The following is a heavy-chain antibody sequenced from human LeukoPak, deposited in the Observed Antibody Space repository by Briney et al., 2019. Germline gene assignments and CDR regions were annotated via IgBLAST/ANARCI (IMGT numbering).Heavy chain of an antibody. CDR2: IRSKAYGGTT. J-gene: IGHJ4*02. CDR1: GFTFGDYA. D-gene: IGHD3-3*01. Sequence: GGSLRLSCTASGFTFGDYAMSWFRQAPGKGLEWVGFIRSKAYGGTTEYAASVKGRFTISRDDSKSIAYLQMDSLKTEDTAVYYCTRGPNPNDFWSGYYDDYWGQGTLVTVSS. CDR3: TRGPNPNDFWSGYYDDY. V-gene: IGHV3-49*03.